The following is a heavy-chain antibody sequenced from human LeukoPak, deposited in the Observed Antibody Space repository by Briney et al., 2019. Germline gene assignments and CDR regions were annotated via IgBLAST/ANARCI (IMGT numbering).Heavy chain of an antibody. CDR1: GYIFIDYY. Sequence: ASVKVSCKASGYIFIDYYMYWVRQAPGQGLEWMGWINPNSGDTKYAQKFQGRVTLTRDTSISTAYMELSRLRSDDTAVYYCARDLGGAHYFDYWGQGTLVTVSS. V-gene: IGHV1-2*02. J-gene: IGHJ4*02. D-gene: IGHD3-16*01. CDR2: INPNSGDT. CDR3: ARDLGGAHYFDY.